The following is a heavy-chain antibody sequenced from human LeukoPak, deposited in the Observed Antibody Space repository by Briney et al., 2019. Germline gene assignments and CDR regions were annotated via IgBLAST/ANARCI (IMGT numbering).Heavy chain of an antibody. Sequence: SETLSLTCAVSGYSISSGYYWAWIRQPPGKGLEWIGKIYHNGNTYYNPSLKGRVTISVDTSKNQFSLKLSSVTAADTALYYCAREFTEYYYDSSKASYWGQGTLVTVSP. CDR2: IYHNGNT. CDR3: AREFTEYYYDSSKASY. D-gene: IGHD3-22*01. J-gene: IGHJ4*02. V-gene: IGHV4-38-2*02. CDR1: GYSISSGYY.